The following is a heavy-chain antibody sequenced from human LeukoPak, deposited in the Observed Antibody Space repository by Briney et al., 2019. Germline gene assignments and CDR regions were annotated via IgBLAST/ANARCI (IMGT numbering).Heavy chain of an antibody. V-gene: IGHV3-21*01. D-gene: IGHD2-2*01. Sequence: GGSLRLSCAASGFTFSSYSMNWVRQAPGKGLEWVSSISSSSSYIYYADSVKGRFTISSDNAKNSLYLQMNSLRAEDTAVYYCARDIVVVPATLGYWGQGTLVTVSS. CDR2: ISSSSSYI. CDR3: ARDIVVVPATLGY. CDR1: GFTFSSYS. J-gene: IGHJ4*02.